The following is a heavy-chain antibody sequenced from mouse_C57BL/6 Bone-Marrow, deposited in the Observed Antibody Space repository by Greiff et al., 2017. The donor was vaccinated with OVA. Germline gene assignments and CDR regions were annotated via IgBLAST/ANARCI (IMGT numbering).Heavy chain of an antibody. CDR3: TTLAGDYHAMDY. Sequence: VQLQQSGAELVRPGASVKLSCTASGFNIKDDYMHWVKQRTEQGLEWIGWIDPENGDTEYASKFQGKATITADTSSNTAYLQLSSLTSEDTAVYYCTTLAGDYHAMDYWGQGTSGTASS. CDR2: IDPENGDT. J-gene: IGHJ4*01. CDR1: GFNIKDDY. V-gene: IGHV14-4*01.